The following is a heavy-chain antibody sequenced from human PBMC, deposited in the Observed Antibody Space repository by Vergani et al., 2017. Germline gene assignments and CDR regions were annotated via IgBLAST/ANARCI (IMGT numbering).Heavy chain of an antibody. CDR1: GYTFTSYG. Sequence: QVQLVQSGAEVKKPGASVKVSCKASGYTFTSYGISWVRQAPGQGLEWMGWISAYNGNTNYAKKLQGRVTMTTDTSKSTAYMELRSLRSDDTAVYYCARERGIVVVVAAIDAFDIWGQGTMVTVSS. CDR2: ISAYNGNT. J-gene: IGHJ3*02. V-gene: IGHV1-18*01. D-gene: IGHD2-15*01. CDR3: ARERGIVVVVAAIDAFDI.